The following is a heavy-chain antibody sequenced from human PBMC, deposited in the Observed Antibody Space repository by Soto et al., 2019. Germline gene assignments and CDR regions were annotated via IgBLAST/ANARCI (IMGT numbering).Heavy chain of an antibody. CDR2: INPYNGNT. J-gene: IGHJ4*02. Sequence: QVQLVQSGAEVKKPGASVKVSCKASGYTFTSYGISWVRQAPGQGLEWMGWINPYNGNTNYAQKLQGRVTMTTDTSTNTACMGMRSLRSDDTAVYYCARDWLGIDYWGQGTPVTVSS. V-gene: IGHV1-18*01. CDR3: ARDWLGIDY. D-gene: IGHD3-10*01. CDR1: GYTFTSYG.